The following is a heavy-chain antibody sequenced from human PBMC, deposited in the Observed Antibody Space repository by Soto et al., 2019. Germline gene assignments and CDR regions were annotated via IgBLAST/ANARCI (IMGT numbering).Heavy chain of an antibody. J-gene: IGHJ6*02. V-gene: IGHV1-69*12. CDR1: GGTFSSYA. CDR2: LIPIFGTA. D-gene: IGHD2-2*01. Sequence: QVQLVQSGAEVKKPGSSVKVSCKASGGTFSSYAISWVRQAPGQGLEWMGGLIPIFGTANYAQKFQGRVTITADESTSTAYMELSSLRSEDTAVYYCARVVREYQNFNYYYYGMDVWGQGTTVTVSS. CDR3: ARVVREYQNFNYYYYGMDV.